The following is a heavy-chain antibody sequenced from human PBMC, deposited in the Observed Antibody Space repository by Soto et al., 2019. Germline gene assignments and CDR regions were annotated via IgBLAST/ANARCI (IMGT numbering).Heavy chain of an antibody. CDR2: ITHSGIT. CDR3: ARGVGYSAPGGRDV. D-gene: IGHD5-18*01. CDR1: GGSFSGYY. Sequence: QVQLQQWGAGLLKPSETLSLTCAVYGGSFSGYYWRWIRQPPGKGLEWIGEITHSGITNYNPSLNSRVTISGDTSKHQFSLKLSSVTAAYTAVYYCARGVGYSAPGGRDVWGQGTTVTVSS. J-gene: IGHJ6*01. V-gene: IGHV4-34*01.